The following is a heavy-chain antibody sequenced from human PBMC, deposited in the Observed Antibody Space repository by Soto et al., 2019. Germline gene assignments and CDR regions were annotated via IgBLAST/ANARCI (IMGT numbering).Heavy chain of an antibody. CDR3: AKDGLIIGLGELSTFDY. CDR2: ISGSGGST. J-gene: IGHJ4*02. CDR1: GFTFSSYA. Sequence: GGSLRLSCAASGFTFSSYAMSWVRQAPGKGLEWVSAISGSGGSTYYADSVKGRFTISRDNSKNTLYLQMNSLRAEDTAVYYCAKDGLIIGLGELSTFDYWGQGTLVTVSS. D-gene: IGHD3-16*02. V-gene: IGHV3-23*01.